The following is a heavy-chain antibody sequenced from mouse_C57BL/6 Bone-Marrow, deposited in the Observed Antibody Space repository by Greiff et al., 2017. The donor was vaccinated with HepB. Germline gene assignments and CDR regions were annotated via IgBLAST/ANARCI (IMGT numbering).Heavy chain of an antibody. Sequence: VQLVESGAELVKPGASVKMSCKASGYTFTTYPIEWMKQNHGKSLEWIGNFHPYNDDTKYNEKFKGKATLTVEKSSSTVYLELSRLTSDDSAVYYCARSFSITTVVKEYYFDYWGQGTTLTVSS. D-gene: IGHD1-1*01. CDR2: FHPYNDDT. CDR1: GYTFTTYP. CDR3: ARSFSITTVVKEYYFDY. V-gene: IGHV1-47*01. J-gene: IGHJ2*01.